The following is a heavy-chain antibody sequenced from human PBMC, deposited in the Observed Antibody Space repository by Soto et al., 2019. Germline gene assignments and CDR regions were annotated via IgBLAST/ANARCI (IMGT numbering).Heavy chain of an antibody. CDR1: GFIFSDFK. CDR2: ITGTSAFT. CDR3: ARDNLAFQGAFDL. D-gene: IGHD3-16*01. J-gene: IGHJ4*02. V-gene: IGHV3-21*01. Sequence: VGSLRLSCAASGFIFSDFKFNWVRQAPGGGLEWLSSITGTSAFTEYAESIEGRFTISRDNPNKLLFLHMDNPRPEDTAVYYCARDNLAFQGAFDLWGQGTLVTVSS.